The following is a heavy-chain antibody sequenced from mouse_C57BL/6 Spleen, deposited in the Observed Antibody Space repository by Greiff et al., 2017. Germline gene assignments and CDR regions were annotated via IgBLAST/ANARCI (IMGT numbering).Heavy chain of an antibody. Sequence: EVKLVESGGGLVKPGGSLKLSCAASGFTFSDYGMHWVRQAPEKGLEWVAYISSGSSTIYYADTVKGRFTISRDNAKNTLFLQMTSLRSEDTAMYYCEKNYYDSRGYYYAMDDWGQGTSVTVSS. D-gene: IGHD1-1*01. CDR1: GFTFSDYG. CDR2: ISSGSSTI. J-gene: IGHJ4*01. CDR3: EKNYYDSRGYYYAMDD. V-gene: IGHV5-17*01.